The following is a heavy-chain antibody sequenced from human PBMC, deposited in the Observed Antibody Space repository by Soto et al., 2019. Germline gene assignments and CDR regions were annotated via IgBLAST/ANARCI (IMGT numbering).Heavy chain of an antibody. Sequence: QVTLKESGPVLVKPTETLTLTCTVSGFSLSNARMGVSWIRQPPGKALEWLAHIFSNDEKSYSTFLKSRLTISKDTSKSQVVLTMTNMDPVDTATYDCARSLMITFGGVVTYAAFDIWGQGTMVTVSS. J-gene: IGHJ3*02. D-gene: IGHD3-16*01. CDR2: IFSNDEK. V-gene: IGHV2-26*01. CDR3: ARSLMITFGGVVTYAAFDI. CDR1: GFSLSNARMG.